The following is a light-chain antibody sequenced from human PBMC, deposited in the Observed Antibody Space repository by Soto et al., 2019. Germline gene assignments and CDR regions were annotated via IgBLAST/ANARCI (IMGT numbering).Light chain of an antibody. CDR3: QQRNVWPPIT. J-gene: IGKJ5*01. V-gene: IGKV3-11*01. Sequence: VLTQSPPTLSLSPGERATLSCRASQSIHTSLAWYQQKPGQPPRLVVYDSTLRANGVPDRFGGSRSGTEFTLTINNLEPEDFAVYYCQQRNVWPPITSAQGTRLEIK. CDR1: QSIHTS. CDR2: DST.